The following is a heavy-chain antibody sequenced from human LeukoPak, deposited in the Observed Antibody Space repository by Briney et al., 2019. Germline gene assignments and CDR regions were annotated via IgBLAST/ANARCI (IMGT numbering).Heavy chain of an antibody. Sequence: GGSLRLSCAASGFTFSNAWMSWVHQAPGKGLEWVGRIKSKTDGGTTDYAAPVKGRFTISRDDSKNTLYRQMNSLKTEDTAVYYCTTVSDFWSGYYEPPFDYWGQGTLVTVSS. CDR1: GFTFSNAW. J-gene: IGHJ4*02. CDR3: TTVSDFWSGYYEPPFDY. CDR2: IKSKTDGGTT. D-gene: IGHD3-3*01. V-gene: IGHV3-15*01.